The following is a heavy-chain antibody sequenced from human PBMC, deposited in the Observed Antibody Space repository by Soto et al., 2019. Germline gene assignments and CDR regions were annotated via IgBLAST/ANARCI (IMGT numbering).Heavy chain of an antibody. CDR1: GGSISSGNYY. J-gene: IGHJ4*02. V-gene: IGHV4-30-4*01. Sequence: SETLSLTCTVSGGSISSGNYYWSWIRQPPGKGLEWIGFISYSGSTYYSLSLKSRVTISVDTSKNQFSLNLSFVTAADTAVYYCATMGTQATGLYYFDYWGQGTLVTVSS. CDR3: ATMGTQATGLYYFDY. CDR2: ISYSGST. D-gene: IGHD5-18*01.